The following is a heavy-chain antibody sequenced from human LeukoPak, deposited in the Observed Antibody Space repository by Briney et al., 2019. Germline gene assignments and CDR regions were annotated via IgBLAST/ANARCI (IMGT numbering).Heavy chain of an antibody. Sequence: GGSLRLSCAASGFTFSRHEMNWVRQAPGKGLEWVSYISRSGDTIYFADSVKGRFTISRDNAKNSLYLQMSSLRAEDTAVYYCARDYVSDYWGQGTLVTVSS. CDR2: ISRSGDTI. D-gene: IGHD3-10*01. CDR1: GFTFSRHE. J-gene: IGHJ4*02. CDR3: ARDYVSDY. V-gene: IGHV3-48*03.